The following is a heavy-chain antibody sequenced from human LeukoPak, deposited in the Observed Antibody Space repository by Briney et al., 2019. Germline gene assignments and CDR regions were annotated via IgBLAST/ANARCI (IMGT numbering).Heavy chain of an antibody. D-gene: IGHD1-1*01. CDR1: GYTFSDYY. J-gene: IGHJ4*02. V-gene: IGHV1-2*02. Sequence: ASVKVSFKTSGYTFSDYYLHWVRQAPGQGLEWMGWINPSSGGTKNAQKFQGRVTMTRDTSISTGYMELSRLRSDDTAVYYCARDLHFERYRGYYFDYWGQGTLVTVSS. CDR3: ARDLHFERYRGYYFDY. CDR2: INPSSGGT.